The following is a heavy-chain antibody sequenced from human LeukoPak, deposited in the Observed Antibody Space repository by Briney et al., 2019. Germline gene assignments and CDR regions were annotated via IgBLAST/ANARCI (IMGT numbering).Heavy chain of an antibody. Sequence: GGSLRLSCAASGFSFSDYNMNWVRQAPGKALEWVSSITTSSTYIYYGDSVKGRFTISRDNAKNSLYLQMNGLRAEDTAVYYCARGKITMIVGPFDYWGQGTLVTVSS. V-gene: IGHV3-21*01. CDR2: ITTSSTYI. CDR3: ARGKITMIVGPFDY. J-gene: IGHJ4*02. D-gene: IGHD3-22*01. CDR1: GFSFSDYN.